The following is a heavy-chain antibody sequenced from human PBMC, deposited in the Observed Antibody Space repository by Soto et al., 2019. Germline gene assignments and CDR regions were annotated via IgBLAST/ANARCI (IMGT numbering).Heavy chain of an antibody. D-gene: IGHD2-21*02. CDR2: IIPIFGTA. CDR1: GGTFSSYA. CDR3: ASSLVVVTSDAFDI. Sequence: GASVKVSCKDSGGTFSSYAISWVRQAPGQGLEWMGGIIPIFGTANYAQKFQGRVTITADESTSTAYMELSSLRSEDTAVYYCASSLVVVTSDAFDIWGQGTMVTVSS. J-gene: IGHJ3*02. V-gene: IGHV1-69*13.